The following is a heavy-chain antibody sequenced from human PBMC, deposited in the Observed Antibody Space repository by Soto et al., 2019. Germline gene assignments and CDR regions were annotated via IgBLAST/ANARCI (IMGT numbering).Heavy chain of an antibody. Sequence: GWSLRLSCAGSGFSFSNYGLHWVRQAPGKGLEWVAVISYDGSHKYYADSVKGRFTISRDNSNNMLYLQMDSLRAEDTAVYYCAKDGAPRYYGRIDCRPAGAYWGQGTLVTVSS. CDR3: AKDGAPRYYGRIDCRPAGAY. J-gene: IGHJ4*02. V-gene: IGHV3-30*18. CDR1: GFSFSNYG. CDR2: ISYDGSHK. D-gene: IGHD2-21*01.